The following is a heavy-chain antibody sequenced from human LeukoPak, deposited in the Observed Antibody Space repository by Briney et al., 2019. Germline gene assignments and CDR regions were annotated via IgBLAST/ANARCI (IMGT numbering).Heavy chain of an antibody. J-gene: IGHJ6*02. V-gene: IGHV3-9*01. CDR2: INWDRGNI. Sequence: GGSLRLSCAASGFTFDDYAMHWLRQAPGKGLEWVSGINWDRGNIGYADSVKGRFTISRDNSKNTLYLQMNSLRAEDTAVYYCAKRGQQLVGSGYYYGMDVWGQGTTVTVSS. CDR1: GFTFDDYA. CDR3: AKRGQQLVGSGYYYGMDV. D-gene: IGHD6-13*01.